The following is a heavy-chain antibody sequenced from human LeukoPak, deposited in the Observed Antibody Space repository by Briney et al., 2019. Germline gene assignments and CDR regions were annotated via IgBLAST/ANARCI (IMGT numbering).Heavy chain of an antibody. CDR2: ISYDGSNK. D-gene: IGHD3-9*01. J-gene: IGHJ4*02. CDR3: AKDVSPLYYDILTGIDY. V-gene: IGHV3-30*18. CDR1: GFTFSSYG. Sequence: GRSLRLSCAASGFTFSSYGMHWVRQAPGKGLEWVAVISYDGSNKYYADSVKGRFTISRDNSKNTLYLQMNSLRAEDTAVYYCAKDVSPLYYDILTGIDYWGQGTLVTVPS.